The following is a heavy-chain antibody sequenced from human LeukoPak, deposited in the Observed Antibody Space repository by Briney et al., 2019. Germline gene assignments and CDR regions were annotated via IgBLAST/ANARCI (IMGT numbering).Heavy chain of an antibody. V-gene: IGHV3-30-3*02. CDR1: GFTFSSYA. Sequence: GGSLRLSCAASGFTFSSYAMHWVRQAPGKGLEWVAVISYDGSNKYYADSVKGRFTISRDNSKNTLYLQMNSLRAGDTAVYYCAKPKDSSSWSGGGFDYWGQGTLVTVSS. D-gene: IGHD6-13*01. CDR2: ISYDGSNK. CDR3: AKPKDSSSWSGGGFDY. J-gene: IGHJ4*02.